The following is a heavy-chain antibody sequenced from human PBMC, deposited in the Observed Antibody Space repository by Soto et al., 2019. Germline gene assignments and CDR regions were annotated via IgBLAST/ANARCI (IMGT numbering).Heavy chain of an antibody. CDR1: GGTSRSLS. CDR3: ARDTHSAGGWFDT. CDR2: ITPLFGIP. J-gene: IGHJ5*02. D-gene: IGHD2-15*01. Sequence: QVQLVQSGAEVKKPGSSVKVSCKASGGTSRSLSITWVRQAPGQGLEWRGGITPLFGIPNYPQKFQGRLTITADKSTGTAYLELSSLRSEDTAVYYCARDTHSAGGWFDTWGRGTLVTVSS. V-gene: IGHV1-69*17.